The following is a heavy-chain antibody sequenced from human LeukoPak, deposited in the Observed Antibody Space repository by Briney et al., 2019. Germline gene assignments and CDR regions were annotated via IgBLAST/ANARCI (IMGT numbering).Heavy chain of an antibody. CDR1: GGSISSYY. CDR2: IYYSGST. V-gene: IGHV4-59*08. CDR3: ARRVHSSGWYNNWFDP. D-gene: IGHD6-19*01. J-gene: IGHJ5*02. Sequence: SETLSLTCTVSGGSISSYYWNWIRQPPGKGLEWIGYIYYSGSTNYNPSLKSRVTISVDTSKNQFSLKLSSVTAADTAVYYCARRVHSSGWYNNWFDPWGQGTLVTVSS.